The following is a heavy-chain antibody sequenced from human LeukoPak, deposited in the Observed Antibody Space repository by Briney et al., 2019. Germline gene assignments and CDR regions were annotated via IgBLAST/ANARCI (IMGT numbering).Heavy chain of an antibody. CDR3: ARVYFDSGGYYWFDY. Sequence: PGGSLRLSCAASGFTFSLYSMNWVRQAPGKGLEWVSYISDGSSTKYYADSVRGRFTISRDNAKNSLYLQMNSLRDGDTAVYYCARVYFDSGGYYWFDYWGQGTLVTVSS. D-gene: IGHD3-22*01. V-gene: IGHV3-48*02. J-gene: IGHJ5*01. CDR2: ISDGSSTK. CDR1: GFTFSLYS.